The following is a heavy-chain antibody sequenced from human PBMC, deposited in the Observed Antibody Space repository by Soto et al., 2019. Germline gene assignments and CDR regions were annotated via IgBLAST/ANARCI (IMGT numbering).Heavy chain of an antibody. J-gene: IGHJ6*02. CDR2: ISSSSSYI. Sequence: GGSLRLSCAASGFTFSSYSMNWVRQAPGKGLEWVSSISSSSSYIYYADSVKGRFTISRDNAKNSLYLQMNSLRAEDTAVYYCARDRNPLRFLEGSPWSYYYGMDVWGQGTKVTVSS. D-gene: IGHD3-3*01. CDR3: ARDRNPLRFLEGSPWSYYYGMDV. CDR1: GFTFSSYS. V-gene: IGHV3-21*01.